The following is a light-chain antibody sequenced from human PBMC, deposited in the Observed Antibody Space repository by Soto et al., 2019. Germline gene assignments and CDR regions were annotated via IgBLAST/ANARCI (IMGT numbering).Light chain of an antibody. CDR2: EDD. CDR3: GTWDDRRCAGV. CDR1: SSNIGHNY. J-gene: IGLJ2*01. V-gene: IGLV1-51*02. Sequence: QSVLTQPPLVSAAPGQRVTISCSGSSSNIGHNYVSWYRQFPGTAPKLLICEDDKRPPGIPDRISGSKSGSSATLAITGIQTGDEADYYCGTWDDRRCAGVFGGGTKLTVL.